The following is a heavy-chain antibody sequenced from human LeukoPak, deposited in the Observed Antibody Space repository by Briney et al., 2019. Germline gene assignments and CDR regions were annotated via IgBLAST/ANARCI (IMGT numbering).Heavy chain of an antibody. D-gene: IGHD3-10*01. CDR1: GFTFSSYA. V-gene: IGHV3-30-3*01. J-gene: IGHJ4*02. CDR3: ARDSGTWSWSGGYFDY. CDR2: ISYDGSNK. Sequence: GGSLRLSCAASGFTFSSYAMHWVRQAPGKGLEWVAVISYDGSNKYYADSVKGRFTISRDNSKNTLYLQMNSLRAEDTAVYYCARDSGTWSWSGGYFDYWGQGTLVTVSS.